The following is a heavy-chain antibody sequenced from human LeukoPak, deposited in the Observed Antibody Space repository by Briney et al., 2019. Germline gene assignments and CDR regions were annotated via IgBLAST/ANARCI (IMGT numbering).Heavy chain of an antibody. CDR3: ARGRLCSGGHCYLNFDY. J-gene: IGHJ4*02. Sequence: SGGSLRLSCAPSGFTFSSYAMHWVRQAPGKGLEWVAVIWHDGSNEYYGDSVKGRFTISRGNSKNTLYLQMNSLRAEDTAVYYCARGRLCSGGHCYLNFDYWGQGTLVTVSS. D-gene: IGHD2-15*01. V-gene: IGHV3-33*01. CDR1: GFTFSSYA. CDR2: IWHDGSNE.